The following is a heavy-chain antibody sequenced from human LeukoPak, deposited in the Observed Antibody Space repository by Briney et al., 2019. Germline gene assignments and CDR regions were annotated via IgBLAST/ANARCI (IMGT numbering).Heavy chain of an antibody. V-gene: IGHV4-39*07. CDR2: IYYTGST. CDR1: GGSITSSSYY. Sequence: PSETLSLTCTVSGGSITSSSYYWGWIRQPPGRGLEWIGSIYYTGSTYDNPSLKSRVTMSVDTSKNQFSLKLSSVTAADTAVYYCAREVLGYMDVWSKGTTVTISS. CDR3: AREVLGYMDV. J-gene: IGHJ6*03.